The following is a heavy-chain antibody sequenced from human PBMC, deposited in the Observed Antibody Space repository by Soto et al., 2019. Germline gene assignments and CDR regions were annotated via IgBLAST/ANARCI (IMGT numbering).Heavy chain of an antibody. D-gene: IGHD3-10*01. Sequence: GGSLSLSCAASGFTFNTYWRHWFRQAPGKGLVWVSRINSGGGTTTYADSVKGRFTISRDNAKNTLYLQMNGLRAEDTAVYYCARWFTYGNFDYFDYWGQGTQVTVSS. CDR1: GFTFNTYW. J-gene: IGHJ4*02. CDR3: ARWFTYGNFDYFDY. CDR2: INSGGGTT. V-gene: IGHV3-74*01.